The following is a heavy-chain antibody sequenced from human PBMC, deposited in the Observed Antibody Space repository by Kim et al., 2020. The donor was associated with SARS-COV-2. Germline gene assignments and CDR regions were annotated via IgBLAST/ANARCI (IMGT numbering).Heavy chain of an antibody. CDR2: IWYDGSNK. CDR1: GFTFSSYG. D-gene: IGHD6-13*01. Sequence: GGSLRLSCAASGFTFSSYGMHWVRQAPGKGLEWVAVIWYDGSNKYYADSVKGRFTISRDNSKNTLYLQMNSLRAEDTAVYYCARDPTSSSWYDPEYYFDYWGQGTLVTVSS. CDR3: ARDPTSSSWYDPEYYFDY. V-gene: IGHV3-33*01. J-gene: IGHJ4*02.